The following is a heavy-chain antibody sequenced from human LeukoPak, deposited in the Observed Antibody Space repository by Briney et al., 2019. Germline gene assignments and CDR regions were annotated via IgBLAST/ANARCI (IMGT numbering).Heavy chain of an antibody. CDR3: ARDVVVPAADFDY. D-gene: IGHD2-2*01. CDR1: GFTFSSYC. CDR2: ISSSSSYI. V-gene: IGHV3-21*01. Sequence: SGASLTLPCPAPGFTFSSYCMNWVRQAPGKGMDCVSSISSSSSYIYYADSVKGRLTITRDKAKNSLYLQMNTLRPEDTAVYYCARDVVVPAADFDYWGQGNLVTVSS. J-gene: IGHJ4*02.